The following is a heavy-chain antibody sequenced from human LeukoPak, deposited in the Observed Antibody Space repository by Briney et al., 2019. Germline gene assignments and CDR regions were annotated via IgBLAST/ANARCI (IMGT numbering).Heavy chain of an antibody. Sequence: ASVKVSCTASGYTFTSYGISWVRQAPGQGLEWMGWISAYNGNTNYAQKLQGRVTMTTDTSTSTAYMELRSLRSDDTAVYYCARGIVVVPAADHWYFDLWGRGTLVTVSS. D-gene: IGHD2-2*01. CDR3: ARGIVVVPAADHWYFDL. J-gene: IGHJ2*01. V-gene: IGHV1-18*01. CDR1: GYTFTSYG. CDR2: ISAYNGNT.